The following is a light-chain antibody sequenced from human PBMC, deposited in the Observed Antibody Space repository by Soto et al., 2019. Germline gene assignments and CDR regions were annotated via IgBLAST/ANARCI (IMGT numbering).Light chain of an antibody. CDR2: AAF. Sequence: DLQMTQSPSSLSASVGARVTITCRASQSIINYLNWYQQLPGKAPNLLIYAAFTLQSGVPSRFSGSGFGTDVTLIISSLQPEDFATYYCQHYYNNTRTFGPGTKVDI. V-gene: IGKV1-39*01. CDR1: QSIINY. J-gene: IGKJ3*01. CDR3: QHYYNNTRT.